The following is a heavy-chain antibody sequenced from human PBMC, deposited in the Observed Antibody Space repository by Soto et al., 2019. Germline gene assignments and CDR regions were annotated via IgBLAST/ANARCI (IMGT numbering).Heavy chain of an antibody. Sequence: ASVKVSCKASGYTFISYAMHWVRQAPGQRLEWMGWINAGNGNTKYSQKFQGRVTITRDTSASTAYMELSSLRSEDTAVYYCARPKDYDDCLDLWGQGTLVTVSS. V-gene: IGHV1-3*01. D-gene: IGHD3-22*01. CDR1: GYTFISYA. CDR2: INAGNGNT. J-gene: IGHJ4*02. CDR3: ARPKDYDDCLDL.